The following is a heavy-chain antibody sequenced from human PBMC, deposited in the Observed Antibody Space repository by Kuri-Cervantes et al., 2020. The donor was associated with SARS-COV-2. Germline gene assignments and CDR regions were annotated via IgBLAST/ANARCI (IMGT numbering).Heavy chain of an antibody. CDR1: GCPISSGGYY. D-gene: IGHD2-15*01. V-gene: IGHV4-31*03. J-gene: IGHJ5*02. Sequence: SETLSLTCTVAGCPISSGGYYWSWIRQHPGKGLEWIGYIYYSGSTYYNPSLKSRVTISVDTSKNQFSLKLSSVTAADTAVYYCARVVVWVVAATYNGFDPWGQGTLVTVSS. CDR2: IYYSGST. CDR3: ARVVVWVVAATYNGFDP.